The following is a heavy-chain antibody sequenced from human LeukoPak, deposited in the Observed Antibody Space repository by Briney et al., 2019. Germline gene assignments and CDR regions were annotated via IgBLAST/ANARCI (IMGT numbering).Heavy chain of an antibody. J-gene: IGHJ6*03. CDR3: ASTIRGRYSGYDYLPQDYYYYYMDV. CDR2: IYYSGST. D-gene: IGHD5-12*01. V-gene: IGHV4-59*01. Sequence: SETLSLTCTVSGGSISSYYWSWIRQPPGKGLEWIGYIYYSGSTNYNPSLKSRVTISVDTSKNRFSLKLSSVTAADTAVYYCASTIRGRYSGYDYLPQDYYYYYMDVWGKGTTVTVSS. CDR1: GGSISSYY.